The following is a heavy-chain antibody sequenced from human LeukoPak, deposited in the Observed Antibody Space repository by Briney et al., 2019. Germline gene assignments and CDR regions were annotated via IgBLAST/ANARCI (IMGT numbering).Heavy chain of an antibody. D-gene: IGHD3-3*02. J-gene: IGHJ5*02. CDR1: GGSISSYY. CDR3: PRQGRIRPWFDP. Sequence: SETLSLTCTVSGGSISSYYWSWIRQPPGKGLEWIGYIYYSGSTNYNPSLKSRVTISVDTSKNQFSLKLSSVTAADTAVYYCPRQGRIRPWFDPWGQGTLVTVSS. CDR2: IYYSGST. V-gene: IGHV4-59*08.